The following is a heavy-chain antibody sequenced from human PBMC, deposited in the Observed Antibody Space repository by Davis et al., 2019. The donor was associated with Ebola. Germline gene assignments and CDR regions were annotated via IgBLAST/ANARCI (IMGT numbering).Heavy chain of an antibody. Sequence: ASVKVSCKASGYTFTSYGISWVRQAPGQGLEWMGWISAYNGNTNYAQKLQGRVTMTTDTSTSTAYMELRSLKSEDTAVYYCAKDSGGGNFHHWGQGTLVTVSA. CDR2: ISAYNGNT. D-gene: IGHD3-16*01. CDR1: GYTFTSYG. V-gene: IGHV1-18*01. CDR3: AKDSGGGNFHH. J-gene: IGHJ4*02.